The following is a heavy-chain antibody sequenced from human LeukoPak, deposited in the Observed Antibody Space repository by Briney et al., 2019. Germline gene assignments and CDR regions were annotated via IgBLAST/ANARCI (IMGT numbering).Heavy chain of an antibody. CDR3: AREVSYGSGSFADF. J-gene: IGHJ4*02. V-gene: IGHV4-59*01. D-gene: IGHD3-10*01. CDR2: IYYAGAT. Sequence: MPSETLSLTCVVSGASISSYYWNWIRQPPGKGLEWIGYIYYAGATNYNPSLKNRVTISVDMSKKQFSLKLSSVTAADTVVYYCAREVSYGSGSFADFWGQGTLVTVSS. CDR1: GASISSYY.